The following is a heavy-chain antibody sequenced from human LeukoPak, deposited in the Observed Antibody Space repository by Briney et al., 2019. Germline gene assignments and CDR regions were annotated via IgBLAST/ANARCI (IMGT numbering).Heavy chain of an antibody. CDR2: ISSSGSTI. CDR1: GFTFSSYE. J-gene: IGHJ4*02. D-gene: IGHD5-24*01. Sequence: GGSLRPSCAASGFTFSSYEMNWVRQAPGKGLEWVSYISSSGSTIYYADSVKGRFTISRDNSKNTVYLQMNSLSAEDAAVYYCVKDDGWVQYANWGQGTLVTVSS. V-gene: IGHV3-48*03. CDR3: VKDDGWVQYAN.